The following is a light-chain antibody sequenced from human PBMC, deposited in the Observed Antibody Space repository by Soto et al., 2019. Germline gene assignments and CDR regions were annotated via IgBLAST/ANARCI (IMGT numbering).Light chain of an antibody. Sequence: QSVLTQPASVSGSPGQSITISCTGTSSDVGGYNHFSWYQQHPGKAPKLIIYEVRNRPSGVSNRLSGSKSGNTASLTISGLQADDEADYYCCSYTSSSIRVFGGGTK. CDR2: EVR. CDR3: CSYTSSSIRV. CDR1: SSDVGGYNH. V-gene: IGLV2-14*01. J-gene: IGLJ3*02.